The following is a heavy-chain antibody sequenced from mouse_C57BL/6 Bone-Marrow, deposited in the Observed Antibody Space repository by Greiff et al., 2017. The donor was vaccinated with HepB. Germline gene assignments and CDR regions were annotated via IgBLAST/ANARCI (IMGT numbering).Heavy chain of an antibody. V-gene: IGHV1-63*01. CDR1: GYTFTNYW. J-gene: IGHJ4*01. CDR3: ARRWLLQGYYYAMDY. CDR2: IYPGGGYT. D-gene: IGHD2-3*01. Sequence: VQLQQSGAELVRPGTSVKMSCKASGYTFTNYWIGWAKQRPGHGLEWIGDIYPGGGYTNYNEKFKGKATLTADKSSSTAYMQFSSLTSEDSAIYYWARRWLLQGYYYAMDYWGQGTSVTVSS.